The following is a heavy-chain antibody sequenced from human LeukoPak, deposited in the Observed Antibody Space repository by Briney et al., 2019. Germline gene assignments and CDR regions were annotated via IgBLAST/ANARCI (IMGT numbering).Heavy chain of an antibody. CDR2: VYYSGST. CDR3: ARVIYGSKQYAVTTGGLFDY. J-gene: IGHJ4*02. Sequence: KPSETPSLTCAVSGGSISTNGYYWGWIRQPPGKGLEWIGTVYYSGSTNYNPSLKSRVTISVDTSKNQFSLKLSSVTAADTAVYYCARVIYGSKQYAVTTGGLFDYWGQGTLVTVSS. CDR1: GGSISTNGYY. V-gene: IGHV4-39*07. D-gene: IGHD1-14*01.